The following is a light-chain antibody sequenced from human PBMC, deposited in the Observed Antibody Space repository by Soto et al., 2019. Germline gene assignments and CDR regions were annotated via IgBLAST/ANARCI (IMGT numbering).Light chain of an antibody. J-gene: IGLJ2*01. V-gene: IGLV1-36*01. Sequence: QSVLTQPPSVSEAPRQRVTISCSGSSSNIGNNAVNWFQQLPGKAPKLLIYYDDLVPSGVSDRFSGSKSGTSASLAIRGLQSEDEADYYCSSYTSSSTLVFGGGTKLTVL. CDR1: SSNIGNNA. CDR2: YDD. CDR3: SSYTSSSTLV.